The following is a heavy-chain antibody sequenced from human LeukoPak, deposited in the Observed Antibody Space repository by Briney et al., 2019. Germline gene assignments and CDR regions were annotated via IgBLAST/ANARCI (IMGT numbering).Heavy chain of an antibody. J-gene: IGHJ4*02. Sequence: SETLSLTCTVSGGSISSGGYYWSWIRQHPGKGLEWIGYIYYSGSTYYNPSLKSRVTISVDTSKNQFSLKLSSVTAADTAVYNCARRDSSGWQGRWAFDYWGQGTLVTVSS. CDR3: ARRDSSGWQGRWAFDY. CDR2: IYYSGST. V-gene: IGHV4-31*03. D-gene: IGHD6-19*01. CDR1: GGSISSGGYY.